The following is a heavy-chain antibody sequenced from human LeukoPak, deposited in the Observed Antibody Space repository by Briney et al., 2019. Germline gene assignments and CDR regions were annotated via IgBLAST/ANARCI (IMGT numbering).Heavy chain of an antibody. Sequence: SETLSLTCTVSGGSISSYYWSWIRQPPGKGLEWIGYIYYSGSTNYNPSLKSRVTISVDTSKNQFSLKLSSVTAADTAVYYCARVSTSTSFRFYYYGMDVWGQGTTVTVSS. CDR3: ARVSTSTSFRFYYYGMDV. CDR2: IYYSGST. J-gene: IGHJ6*02. D-gene: IGHD2-2*01. CDR1: GGSISSYY. V-gene: IGHV4-59*01.